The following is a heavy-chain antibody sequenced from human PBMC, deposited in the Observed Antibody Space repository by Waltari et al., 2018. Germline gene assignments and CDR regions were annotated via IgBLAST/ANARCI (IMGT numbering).Heavy chain of an antibody. CDR2: ITSNSSTV. CDR3: ARDAFGDY. Sequence: EVQLVESGGRLVQPGGSLRLSCAASGFTFNDSSMNWIRQAPGKGLEWVSYITSNSSTVYYADSVKGRFTISRDNAKNSLFLQMNSLRAEDTAVYYCARDAFGDYWGQGTLVTVSS. CDR1: GFTFNDSS. V-gene: IGHV3-48*04. J-gene: IGHJ4*02. D-gene: IGHD3-10*01.